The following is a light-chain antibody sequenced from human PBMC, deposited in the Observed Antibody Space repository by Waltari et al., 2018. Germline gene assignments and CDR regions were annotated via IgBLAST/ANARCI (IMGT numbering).Light chain of an antibody. CDR3: QSYDNSLGGVV. V-gene: IGLV1-40*01. CDR2: DNN. Sequence: QSVLTQPPSVSGAPGQSVTISCTGSSSNVGAGFDVNWYQQLPGAAPKLLIYDNNNRPSGVPDRLSGSKSGTSASLAITGLQADDEADYYCQSYDNSLGGVVFGGGTKLTVL. CDR1: SSNVGAGFD. J-gene: IGLJ2*01.